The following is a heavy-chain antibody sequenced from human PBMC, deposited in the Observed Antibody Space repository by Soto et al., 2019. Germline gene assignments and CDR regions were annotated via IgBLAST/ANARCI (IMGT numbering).Heavy chain of an antibody. CDR2: IKQDGSQN. CDR3: LEDAFYMD. Sequence: ERARRVWCGGSGGMSSKCWMIVVRQAPGKELEWVANIKQDGSQNYYVDSVKGRFTTSRDNTKNSFYLQMNRLRADDTALYFCLEDAFYMD. CDR1: GGMSSKCW. J-gene: IGHJ6*03. V-gene: IGHV3-7*03.